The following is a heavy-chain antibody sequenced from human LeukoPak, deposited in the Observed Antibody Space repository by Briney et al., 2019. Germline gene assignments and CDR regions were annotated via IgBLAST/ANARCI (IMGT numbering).Heavy chain of an antibody. V-gene: IGHV4-59*08. J-gene: IGHJ3*02. CDR1: GGSISSYY. CDR2: IYYSGST. D-gene: IGHD3-22*01. CDR3: ARQSRDYYDSSGSSPFDI. Sequence: SETLSLTCTVSGGSISSYYWSWIRQPPGKGLEWIGYIYYSGSTNYNPSLKSRVTILVDTSKNQFSLKLSSVTAADTAVYYCARQSRDYYDSSGSSPFDIWGQGTMVTVSS.